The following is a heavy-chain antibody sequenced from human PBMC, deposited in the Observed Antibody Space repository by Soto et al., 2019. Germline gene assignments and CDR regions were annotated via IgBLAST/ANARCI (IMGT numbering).Heavy chain of an antibody. V-gene: IGHV4-31*03. Sequence: QVQLQESGPGLVKPSQTLSLTCTVSGGSINSGDHYWSGIRHHPGKGLEWIGHVYDSGTTDYSPSLKSRVAISVDTSKNQFSLKVTSVTAADTAVYYCARVLRATVTTYFGIDVWGQGTTVTVSS. J-gene: IGHJ6*02. CDR3: ARVLRATVTTYFGIDV. CDR1: GGSINSGDHY. CDR2: VYDSGTT. D-gene: IGHD4-17*01.